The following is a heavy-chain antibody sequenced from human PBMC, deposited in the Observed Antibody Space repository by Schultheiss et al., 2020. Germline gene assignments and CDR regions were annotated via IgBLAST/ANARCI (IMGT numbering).Heavy chain of an antibody. J-gene: IGHJ4*02. CDR3: TTGVGPVGSAKGSY. CDR1: GFTFNYAW. D-gene: IGHD3-10*01. V-gene: IGHV3-15*01. CDR2: IKSKTDGGTT. Sequence: GGSLRLSCAASGFTFNYAWMTWVRQAPGKGLEWVGRIKSKTDGGTTDYAAPVKGRFTISRDDSKNTLYLQMNSLKTEDTAVYYCTTGVGPVGSAKGSYWGQGTLVTVSS.